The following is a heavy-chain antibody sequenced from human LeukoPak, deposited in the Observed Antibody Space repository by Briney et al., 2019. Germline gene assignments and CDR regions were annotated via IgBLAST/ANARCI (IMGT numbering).Heavy chain of an antibody. CDR1: GYTFTSYG. CDR2: ISAYNGNT. Sequence: ASVKVSCKASGYTFTSYGISWVRQAPGQGLEWMGWISAYNGNTNYAQKLQGRVTMTTDTSTSTAYMELRSLRSDDTAVYYCAGWVVVVPAARGDVWFDPWGQGTLVTVSS. J-gene: IGHJ5*02. CDR3: AGWVVVVPAARGDVWFDP. D-gene: IGHD2-2*01. V-gene: IGHV1-18*01.